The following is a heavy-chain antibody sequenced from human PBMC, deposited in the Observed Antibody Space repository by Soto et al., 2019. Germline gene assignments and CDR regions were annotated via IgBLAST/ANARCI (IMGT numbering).Heavy chain of an antibody. CDR1: GFTFSSYA. V-gene: IGHV3-30-3*01. D-gene: IGHD3-22*01. Sequence: GGSLRLSCAASGFTFSSYAMHWVRQAPGKGLEWVAVISYDGSNKYYADSVEGRFTISRDNSKNTLYLQMNSLRAEDTAVYYCARALFYYDSSEYYFDYWGQGTLVTVSS. CDR3: ARALFYYDSSEYYFDY. CDR2: ISYDGSNK. J-gene: IGHJ4*02.